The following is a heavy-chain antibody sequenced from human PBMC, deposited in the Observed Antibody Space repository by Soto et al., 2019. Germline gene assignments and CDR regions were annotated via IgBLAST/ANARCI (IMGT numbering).Heavy chain of an antibody. CDR3: ARDKGVGDFWSGYFMNYYYYGMDV. D-gene: IGHD3-3*01. CDR1: GFTFSRYY. CDR2: ISTTSTYT. J-gene: IGHJ6*02. Sequence: PGGSLRLSCAASGFTFSRYYMNWVRQAPGKGLEWVSSISTTSTYTHYADSLKGRFTISRDNAKKLLYLEMDSLRAEDTAVYYCARDKGVGDFWSGYFMNYYYYGMDVWGQGTTVTVSS. V-gene: IGHV3-21*01.